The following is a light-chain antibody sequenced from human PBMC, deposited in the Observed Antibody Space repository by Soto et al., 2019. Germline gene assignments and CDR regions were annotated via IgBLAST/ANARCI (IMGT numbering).Light chain of an antibody. Sequence: EIVMTQSPATLSVSPGERATLSCRASQSVSSNLAWYQQKPGQAPRLLIYGASTRATGIPARFSGSGSGTDFTLTISRLEPGDFAVYYCQQYGSSPLRFGQGTKVDI. CDR3: QQYGSSPLR. J-gene: IGKJ1*01. V-gene: IGKV3-15*01. CDR2: GAS. CDR1: QSVSSN.